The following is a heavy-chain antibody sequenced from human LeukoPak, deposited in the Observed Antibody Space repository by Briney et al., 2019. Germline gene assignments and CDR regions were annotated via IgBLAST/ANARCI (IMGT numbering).Heavy chain of an antibody. Sequence: GGSLRLSCAASGFTFSNYWMSWVRQAPGKGLEWVANIKEGGSQKYYVDPVKGRFTIFRDNAKNSLYLQMNSLRPEDTAVYYCARPPQGRDGYKSDYWGQGTLVTVSS. CDR1: GFTFSNYW. D-gene: IGHD5-24*01. CDR3: ARPPQGRDGYKSDY. J-gene: IGHJ4*02. CDR2: IKEGGSQK. V-gene: IGHV3-7*01.